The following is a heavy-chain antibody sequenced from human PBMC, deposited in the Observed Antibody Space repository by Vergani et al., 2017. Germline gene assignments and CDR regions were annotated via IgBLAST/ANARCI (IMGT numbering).Heavy chain of an antibody. J-gene: IGHJ6*03. CDR2: IYYSGST. CDR1: GGSISSSNYY. D-gene: IGHD3-16*01. Sequence: QLQLQESGPGLVKPSETLSLTCTVSGGSISSSNYYWGWIRQPPGKGLEWIGTIYYSGSTYYNPSLKSRVTISVDTSKNQFSLKLSSVTAADTAVYYCARPLQYMGDYYYMDVWGKGTTVTVSS. V-gene: IGHV4-39*01. CDR3: ARPLQYMGDYYYMDV.